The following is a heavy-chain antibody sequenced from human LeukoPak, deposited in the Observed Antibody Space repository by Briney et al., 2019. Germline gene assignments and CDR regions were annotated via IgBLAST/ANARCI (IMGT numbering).Heavy chain of an antibody. Sequence: SQTLSLTCAISGGSVSSNSAAWNWMTASPARGLVWLGRTHNTSKWYHDYAASVKSRITTIPPTSKNQFSLQLNFVTPEDTAVYYCARAPSGSYVDYWGQGTLVTVSS. CDR3: ARAPSGSYVDY. J-gene: IGHJ4*02. CDR1: GGSVSSNSAA. D-gene: IGHD1-26*01. CDR2: THNTSKWYH. V-gene: IGHV6-1*01.